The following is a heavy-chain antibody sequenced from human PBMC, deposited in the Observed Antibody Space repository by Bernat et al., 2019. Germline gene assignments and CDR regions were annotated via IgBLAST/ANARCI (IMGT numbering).Heavy chain of an antibody. V-gene: IGHV3-53*02. J-gene: IGHJ4*02. CDR1: GRTVSSNY. CDR3: ASFYGSGSYYVDY. CDR2: IYSGGAK. D-gene: IGHD3-10*01. Sequence: EVQLVETGGGLIQPGGSLRLSCAASGRTVSSNYMSWVRQTPGKGLERVSVIYSGGAKYYADAVKGRFTISRENSKYTMYLKMNSLRAEDTAVYYCASFYGSGSYYVDYWGQGTLVTVSS.